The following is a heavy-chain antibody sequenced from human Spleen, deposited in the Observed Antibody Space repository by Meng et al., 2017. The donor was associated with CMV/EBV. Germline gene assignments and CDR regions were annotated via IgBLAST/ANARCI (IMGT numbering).Heavy chain of an antibody. CDR1: GGSFSGYY. D-gene: IGHD3-22*01. J-gene: IGHJ3*02. Sequence: GSLRLSCTVYGGSFSGYYWSWLRQPPGKELEWIGYFYYSGSTRYNPSLESRVTISVDTSKNHFSLKLTSVTAADTAIYYCARGYYYDSSGYYAVSAFDIWGQGTMVTVSS. CDR2: FYYSGST. CDR3: ARGYYYDSSGYYAVSAFDI. V-gene: IGHV4-59*12.